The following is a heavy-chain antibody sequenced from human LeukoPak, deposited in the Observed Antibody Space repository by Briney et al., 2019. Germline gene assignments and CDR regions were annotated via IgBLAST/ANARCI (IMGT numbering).Heavy chain of an antibody. J-gene: IGHJ6*02. CDR1: GGSISSSSYY. Sequence: SETLSLTCTVSGGSISSSSYYWGWIRQPPGKGLEWIGSIYYSGSTYYNPSLKSRVTISVDTSRNQFSLKLSSVTAADTAVYYCVSLGTAMAVSGMDVWGQGTTVTVSS. D-gene: IGHD5-18*01. CDR3: VSLGTAMAVSGMDV. CDR2: IYYSGST. V-gene: IGHV4-39*01.